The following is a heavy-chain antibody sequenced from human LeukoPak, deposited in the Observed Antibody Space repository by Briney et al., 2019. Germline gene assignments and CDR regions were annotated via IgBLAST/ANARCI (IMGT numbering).Heavy chain of an antibody. Sequence: SGTLSLTCTVSGDSINSLDLWSWVRQPPGKGLEWIGEMNLSGTTHSNPSVKSRVTISIDKSKNQFFLNLSSVTAADTAVYYCAGLVGRYSSGLYYYYFDYWGQGTLVTVSS. J-gene: IGHJ4*02. V-gene: IGHV4-4*02. CDR2: MNLSGTT. D-gene: IGHD3-22*01. CDR1: GDSINSLDL. CDR3: AGLVGRYSSGLYYYYFDY.